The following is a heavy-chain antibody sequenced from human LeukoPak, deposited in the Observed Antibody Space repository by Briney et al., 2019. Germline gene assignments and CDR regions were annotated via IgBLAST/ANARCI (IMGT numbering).Heavy chain of an antibody. D-gene: IGHD4-11*01. CDR3: ARHFYSANYYFDY. CDR1: GGSISSYY. Sequence: PSETLSLTCTVSGGSISSYYWSWIRQPPGKGLEWIGYIYYSGSTNYNPSLKSRVTISVDTSNNQFSLKLSSVTAADTAVFYCARHFYSANYYFDYWGQGTLVTVSS. V-gene: IGHV4-59*08. CDR2: IYYSGST. J-gene: IGHJ4*02.